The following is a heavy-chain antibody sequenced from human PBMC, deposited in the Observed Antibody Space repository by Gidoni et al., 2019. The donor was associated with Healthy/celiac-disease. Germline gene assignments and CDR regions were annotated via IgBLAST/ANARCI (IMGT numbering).Heavy chain of an antibody. Sequence: QVQLQQWGAGLLKPSETLSLTCAVYGGSFSGYYWSWIRQPPGKGLEWIGEISHSGSTNYNPSLKSRVTISVDTSKNQFSLKLSSVTAADTAVYYCARGQYSSSDFDYWGQGTLVTVSS. J-gene: IGHJ4*02. D-gene: IGHD6-6*01. V-gene: IGHV4-34*01. CDR1: GGSFSGYY. CDR2: ISHSGST. CDR3: ARGQYSSSDFDY.